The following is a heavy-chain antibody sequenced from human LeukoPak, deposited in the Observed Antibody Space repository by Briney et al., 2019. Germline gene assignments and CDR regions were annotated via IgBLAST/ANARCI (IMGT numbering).Heavy chain of an antibody. CDR3: AGGGGNNWYSVDY. J-gene: IGHJ4*02. CDR1: GDSISSSSYY. V-gene: IGHV4-61*05. D-gene: IGHD6-13*01. CDR2: VYYSGST. Sequence: PSETLSLTCTVSGDSISSSSYYWAWIRQPPGKGLMWIGNVYYSGSTNYYPSLKRRVSISVDTSKNQFSLKLKSLTAADTAVYLCAGGGGNNWYSVDYWGQGALVTVS.